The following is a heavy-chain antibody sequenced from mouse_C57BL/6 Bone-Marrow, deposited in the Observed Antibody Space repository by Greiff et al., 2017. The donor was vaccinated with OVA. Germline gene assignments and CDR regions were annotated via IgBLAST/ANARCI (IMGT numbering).Heavy chain of an antibody. V-gene: IGHV5-6*02. CDR1: GFTFSSYG. CDR2: ISSGGSYT. J-gene: IGHJ1*03. CDR3: ARRHYYYGSSYYWYFDV. D-gene: IGHD1-1*01. Sequence: EVNLVESGGDLVKPGGSLKLSCAASGFTFSSYGMSWVRQTPDKRLEWVATISSGGSYTYYPDSVKGRFTISRDNAKNTLYLQMSSLKSEDTAMYYCARRHYYYGSSYYWYFDVWGTGTTVTVSS.